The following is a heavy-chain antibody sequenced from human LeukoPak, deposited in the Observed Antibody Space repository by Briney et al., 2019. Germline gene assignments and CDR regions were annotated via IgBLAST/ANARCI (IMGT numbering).Heavy chain of an antibody. Sequence: GGSLRLSCAASGFTFSSYSMNWVRQAPGKGLEWVSYISSSSSAIYYADSVKGRFTISRDNAKNSLYLQMNSLRAEDTAVYYCARDRLRYSSSSRAFDIWGQGTMVTVSS. CDR3: ARDRLRYSSSSRAFDI. D-gene: IGHD6-6*01. J-gene: IGHJ3*02. CDR2: ISSSSSAI. CDR1: GFTFSSYS. V-gene: IGHV3-48*01.